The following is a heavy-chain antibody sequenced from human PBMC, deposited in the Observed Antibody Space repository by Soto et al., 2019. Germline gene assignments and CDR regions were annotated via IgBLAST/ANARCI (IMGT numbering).Heavy chain of an antibody. CDR2: ISGSGGST. CDR3: AKGPESGSSFDY. V-gene: IGHV3-23*01. J-gene: IGHJ4*02. CDR1: GFTFSSYA. Sequence: EVQLLESGGGLVQPGGSLRLSCAASGFTFSSYAMSWVRQAPGKGLEWVAAISGSGGSTYYADSVKGRFTISRDNSKNTLYLQMNSLRAEDTAVYYCAKGPESGSSFDYWGQGTLVTVSS. D-gene: IGHD6-25*01.